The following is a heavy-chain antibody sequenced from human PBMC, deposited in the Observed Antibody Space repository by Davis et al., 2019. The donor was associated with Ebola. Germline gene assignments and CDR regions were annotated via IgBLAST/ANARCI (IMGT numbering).Heavy chain of an antibody. D-gene: IGHD1-14*01. CDR3: TIGGTTGGFDY. J-gene: IGHJ4*02. CDR2: FDPEHGGA. Sequence: ASVKVSCKVSEYTLAEFSIHWVRQVPGKGLEWMGSFDPEHGGAIYSQKFQDRVTMIDDTSTDTAYMELSSLRSEDTAVYYCTIGGTTGGFDYWGQGTLVTVSS. V-gene: IGHV1-24*01. CDR1: EYTLAEFS.